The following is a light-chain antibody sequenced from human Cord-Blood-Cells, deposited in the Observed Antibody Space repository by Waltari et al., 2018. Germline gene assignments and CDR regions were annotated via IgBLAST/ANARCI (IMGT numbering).Light chain of an antibody. CDR2: EVS. CDR3: SSYTSSSTVV. V-gene: IGLV2-14*01. J-gene: IGLJ2*01. CDR1: SSDVGGYNY. Sequence: QSALTQPASVSGSPGQSITISCTGTSSDVGGYNYVSWYQQHPGKAPKLMIYEVSNRPPGVSNRFSGSKSGNTASLTISGLQAEDEADYYCSSYTSSSTVVVGGGTKLTVL.